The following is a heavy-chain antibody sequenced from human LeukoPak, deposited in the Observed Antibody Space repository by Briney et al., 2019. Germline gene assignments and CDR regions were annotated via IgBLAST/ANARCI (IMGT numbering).Heavy chain of an antibody. D-gene: IGHD5-18*01. V-gene: IGHV3-30-3*01. J-gene: IGHJ4*02. Sequence: GGSRRLSCAVSGFAFSSYAMHWVRQAPGKGRGWVGAISYVGSNKYYAGSLKGRSTNSRDNSENPLYLQMNGLRAEDTAVYYCARDGWIQLWLFDYWGQGTLVTVSS. CDR2: ISYVGSNK. CDR3: ARDGWIQLWLFDY. CDR1: GFAFSSYA.